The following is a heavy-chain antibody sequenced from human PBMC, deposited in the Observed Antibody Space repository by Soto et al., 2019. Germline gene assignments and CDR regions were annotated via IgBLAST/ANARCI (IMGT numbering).Heavy chain of an antibody. V-gene: IGHV4-34*01. D-gene: IGHD3-22*01. J-gene: IGHJ6*02. CDR3: ARIGDYYDSSGYYSPNYYYYYGMDV. Sequence: SETLSLTCAVYGGSFSGYYWSWIRQPPGKGLEWIGEINHSGSTNYNPSLKSRVTISVDTSKNQFSLKLGSVTAADTAVYYCARIGDYYDSSGYYSPNYYYYYGMDVWGQGTTVTVSS. CDR2: INHSGST. CDR1: GGSFSGYY.